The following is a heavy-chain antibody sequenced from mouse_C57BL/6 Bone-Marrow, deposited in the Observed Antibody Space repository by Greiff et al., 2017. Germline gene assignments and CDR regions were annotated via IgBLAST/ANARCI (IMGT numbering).Heavy chain of an antibody. D-gene: IGHD1-1*01. Sequence: VQRVESGAELARPGASVKMSCKASGYTFTSYTMHWVKQRPGQGLEWIGYINPSSGYTKYNQKFKDKATLTADKSSSTAYMQLSSLTSEDSAVYYCARYYCNAMDYWGQGTSVTVSS. CDR2: INPSSGYT. J-gene: IGHJ4*01. CDR1: GYTFTSYT. CDR3: ARYYCNAMDY. V-gene: IGHV1-4*01.